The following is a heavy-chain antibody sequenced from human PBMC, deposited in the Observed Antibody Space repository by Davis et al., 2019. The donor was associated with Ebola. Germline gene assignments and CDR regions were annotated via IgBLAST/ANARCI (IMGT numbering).Heavy chain of an antibody. V-gene: IGHV3-20*04. J-gene: IGHJ4*02. CDR3: ARSYDILTGYFDY. CDR2: INWNGGST. D-gene: IGHD3-9*01. CDR1: GFTFSSYS. Sequence: GESLKISCAASGFTFSSYSMNWVRQAPGKGLEWVSGINWNGGSTGYADSVKGRFTISRDNAKNSLYLQMNSLRAEDTALYYCARSYDILTGYFDYWGQGTLVTVSS.